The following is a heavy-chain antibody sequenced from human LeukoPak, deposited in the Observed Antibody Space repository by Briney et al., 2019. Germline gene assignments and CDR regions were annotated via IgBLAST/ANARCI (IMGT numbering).Heavy chain of an antibody. Sequence: ASVEVSFKASGYTFTSYGISWVRQAPGQGLGGVGWISAYNGNTTYEQKLQGRVTMTTDTSTSTAYMELRSLRSDDTAVYYCARDQSPYGSGSYYKANWFDPWGQGTLVTVSS. CDR1: GYTFTSYG. D-gene: IGHD3-10*01. V-gene: IGHV1-18*01. J-gene: IGHJ5*02. CDR2: ISAYNGNT. CDR3: ARDQSPYGSGSYYKANWFDP.